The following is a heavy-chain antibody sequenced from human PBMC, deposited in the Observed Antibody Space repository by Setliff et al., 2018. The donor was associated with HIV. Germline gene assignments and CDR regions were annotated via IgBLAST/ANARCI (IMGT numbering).Heavy chain of an antibody. V-gene: IGHV3-64D*09. CDR3: VRGYTYTKEGFDS. Sequence: GASLKISCEASGFTFSSYNMNWVRQAPGKGLEYIASINTSGGSTYYAESLKDRFTISRDNSKNTLFLQMSSLRAEDTAVYFCVRGYTYTKEGFDSWGQGTLVAVSS. CDR1: GFTFSSYN. CDR2: INTSGGST. D-gene: IGHD5-18*01. J-gene: IGHJ4*02.